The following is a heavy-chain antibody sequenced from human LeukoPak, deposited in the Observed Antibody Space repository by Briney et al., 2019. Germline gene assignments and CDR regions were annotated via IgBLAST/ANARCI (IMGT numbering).Heavy chain of an antibody. V-gene: IGHV1-8*01. J-gene: IGHJ4*02. Sequence: ASVKVSCKASGYTFTNYDINWVRQATGQGLEWMGYMKPNSGNTGYAQKFQGRVTMTRDTSISTAYMELSSLRSDDTAVYYCARDGSFDYWGQGTLVTVSS. CDR1: GYTFTNYD. CDR3: ARDGSFDY. CDR2: MKPNSGNT.